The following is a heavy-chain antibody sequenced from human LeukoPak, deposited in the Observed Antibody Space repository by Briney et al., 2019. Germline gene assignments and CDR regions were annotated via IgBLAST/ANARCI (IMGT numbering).Heavy chain of an antibody. CDR2: IYLGGST. Sequence: WVSVIYLGGSTYYADSVKGRFTISRDNSKNTLYLQMNSLRAEDTAVYYCARWFGDGYFDYWGQGTLVTVSS. J-gene: IGHJ4*02. D-gene: IGHD3-10*01. CDR3: ARWFGDGYFDY. V-gene: IGHV3-53*01.